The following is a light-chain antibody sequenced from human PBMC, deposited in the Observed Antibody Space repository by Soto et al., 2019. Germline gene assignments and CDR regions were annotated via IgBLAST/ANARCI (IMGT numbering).Light chain of an antibody. CDR3: QTWGTGIQV. CDR1: SGHSSYA. V-gene: IGLV4-69*01. Sequence: QSVLTQSLSASASLGASVKLTCTLSSGHSSYAIAGHQQQPEKGPRYLMKLNSDGSHSKGDGIPDRFSGSSSGAERYLTISSLQSEDEADYYCQTWGTGIQVFGGGTKLTVL. CDR2: LNSDGSH. J-gene: IGLJ2*01.